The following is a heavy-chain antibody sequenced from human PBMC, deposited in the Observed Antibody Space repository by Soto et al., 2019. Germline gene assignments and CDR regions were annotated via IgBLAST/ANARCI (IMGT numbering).Heavy chain of an antibody. CDR3: ARDGEGF. J-gene: IGHJ4*02. V-gene: IGHV3-74*01. CDR1: GFTFSSNW. D-gene: IGHD2-21*01. CDR2: INADGSET. Sequence: EVQLVESGGGLVQPGGSLRLSCAASGFTFSSNWMHWVRRVPGRGLVWVSRINADGSETNYEDSVEGRFTISRDNPKNTLYLQMNSLRAEDTAVYYCARDGEGFWGQGTLVTVPS.